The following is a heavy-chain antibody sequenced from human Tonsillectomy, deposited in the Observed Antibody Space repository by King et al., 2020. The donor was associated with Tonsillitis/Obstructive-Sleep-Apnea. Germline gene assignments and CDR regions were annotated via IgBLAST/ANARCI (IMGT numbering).Heavy chain of an antibody. CDR2: IRSKAYGGTT. J-gene: IGHJ4*02. CDR3: TRGPAKVGDPSKYYFFDY. Sequence: VQLVESGGGLVQSGRSLRLSCTASGFTFGDYAMSWVRQAPGEGLEWVGFIRSKAYGGTTEYAASVKGTFTISRDDSKSIAYLQMNSLKTEDTAVYYCTRGPAKVGDPSKYYFFDYWGQGALVTVSS. V-gene: IGHV3-49*04. D-gene: IGHD3-3*01. CDR1: GFTFGDYA.